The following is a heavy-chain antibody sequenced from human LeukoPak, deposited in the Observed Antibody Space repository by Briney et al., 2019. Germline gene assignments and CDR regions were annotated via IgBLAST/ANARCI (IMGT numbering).Heavy chain of an antibody. D-gene: IGHD6-19*01. J-gene: IGHJ4*02. CDR2: INSGGYSI. Sequence: PGGSLRLSRAASGFTFSSYWMHWVRQAPGKGLVWIARINSGGYSISYADSVKGRFTISRDNTKNTLYLQMNSLRAEDTAVYYCARAVAVAGTDYWGQGILVTVSS. CDR3: ARAVAVAGTDY. CDR1: GFTFSSYW. V-gene: IGHV3-74*01.